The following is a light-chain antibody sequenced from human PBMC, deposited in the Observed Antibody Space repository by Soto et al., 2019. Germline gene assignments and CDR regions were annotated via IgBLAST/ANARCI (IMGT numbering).Light chain of an antibody. Sequence: DIQMTQSPSSVSASVGDRLTITCRASRDISNSLAWYQQTPGKAPKLLLRGASSLHRGVPSTFSGSGSGTDFALTISSLQPEDFATYYCQQANSFPFTFGQGTRLEIK. J-gene: IGKJ5*01. CDR3: QQANSFPFT. CDR2: GAS. V-gene: IGKV1-12*02. CDR1: RDISNS.